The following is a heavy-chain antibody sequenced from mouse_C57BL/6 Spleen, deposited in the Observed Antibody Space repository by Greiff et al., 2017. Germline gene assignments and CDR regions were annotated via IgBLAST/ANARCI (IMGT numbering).Heavy chain of an antibody. J-gene: IGHJ4*01. V-gene: IGHV1-82*01. CDR2: IYPGDGDT. CDR3: AREGVYYAMDY. CDR1: GYAFSSSW. Sequence: QVQLKQSGPELVKPGASVKISCKASGYAFSSSWMNWVKQRPGKGLGWIGRIYPGDGDTNYNGKFKGKATLTADKSSSTAYMQLSSLTSEDSAVYFCAREGVYYAMDYWGQGTSVTVSS.